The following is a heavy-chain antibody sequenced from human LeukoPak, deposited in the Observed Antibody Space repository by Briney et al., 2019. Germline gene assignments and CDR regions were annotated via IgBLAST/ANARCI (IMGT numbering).Heavy chain of an antibody. CDR2: ISWNSGSI. CDR3: AKDIRPGYCTNGVCSAAFDY. J-gene: IGHJ4*02. D-gene: IGHD2-8*01. V-gene: IGHV3-9*03. Sequence: GGSLRLSCAASGFTFSSYWMSWVRQAPGKGLEWVSGISWNSGSIGYADSVKGRFTISRDNAKNSLYLQMNSLRAEDMALYYCAKDIRPGYCTNGVCSAAFDYWGQGTLVTVSS. CDR1: GFTFSSYW.